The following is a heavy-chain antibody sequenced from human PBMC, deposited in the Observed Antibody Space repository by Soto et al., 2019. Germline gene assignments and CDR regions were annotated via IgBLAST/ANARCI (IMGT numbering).Heavy chain of an antibody. J-gene: IGHJ6*02. CDR1: GDSISRNGYF. D-gene: IGHD3-10*01. V-gene: IGHV4-31*03. CDR3: ARGTMLRGPGYYYAMDV. Sequence: PSEILSLTCSVSGDSISRNGYFWTWIRQHPGKGLEWIGYIYYDGRSYYTPSLKSRVIISVDTSKNQFSLNLTAVTAADTAVYYCARGTMLRGPGYYYAMDVWGQGTTVTVSS. CDR2: IYYDGRS.